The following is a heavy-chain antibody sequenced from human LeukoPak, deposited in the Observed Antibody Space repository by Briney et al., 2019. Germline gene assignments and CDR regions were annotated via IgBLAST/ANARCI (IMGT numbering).Heavy chain of an antibody. Sequence: PGGSLRLSCAASGFTFSSYSMNWVRQAPGKGLEWVSSISSSSSYIYYADSVKGRFTISRDNAKSSLYLQMNSLRAEDTAVYYCARDGEGSGRPAYYYYYMDVWGKGTTVTVSS. V-gene: IGHV3-21*01. D-gene: IGHD3-10*01. CDR2: ISSSSSYI. J-gene: IGHJ6*03. CDR3: ARDGEGSGRPAYYYYYMDV. CDR1: GFTFSSYS.